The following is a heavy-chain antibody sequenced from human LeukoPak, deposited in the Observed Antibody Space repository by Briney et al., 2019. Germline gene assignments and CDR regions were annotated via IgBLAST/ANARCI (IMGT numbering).Heavy chain of an antibody. CDR3: ARDLPYDFWSGSYYGMDV. Sequence: SETLSLTCTVSGGSISSYYWSWIRQPAGKGLEWIGRIYTSGSTNYNPSLKSRVTTSVDTSKNQFSLKLSSVTAADTAVYYCARDLPYDFWSGSYYGMDVWGQGTTVTVSS. V-gene: IGHV4-4*07. CDR1: GGSISSYY. CDR2: IYTSGST. J-gene: IGHJ6*02. D-gene: IGHD3-3*01.